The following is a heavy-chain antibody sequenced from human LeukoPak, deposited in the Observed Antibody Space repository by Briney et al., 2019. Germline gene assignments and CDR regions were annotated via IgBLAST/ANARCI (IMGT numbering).Heavy chain of an antibody. CDR2: MNHSGST. D-gene: IGHD3-9*01. J-gene: IGHJ5*02. Sequence: SETLSLTCTVSGGSISSYYWSWIRQPPGKGLEWIGEMNHSGSTNYNPSLKSRVTISVDTSKNQFSLKLSSVTAADTAVYYCARVLSGPRLVITRFDPWGQGTLVTVSS. CDR1: GGSISSYY. V-gene: IGHV4-34*01. CDR3: ARVLSGPRLVITRFDP.